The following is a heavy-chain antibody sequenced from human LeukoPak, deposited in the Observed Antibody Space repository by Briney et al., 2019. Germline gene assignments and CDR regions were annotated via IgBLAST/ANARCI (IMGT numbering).Heavy chain of an antibody. Sequence: PSETLSLTCTVSGGSISSSSYYWGWIRQPPGKGLEWIGSIYYSGSTNYNPSLKSRVTISVDTSKNQFSLKLSSVTAADTAVYYCARSIAAAGSDDYWGQGTLVTVSS. D-gene: IGHD6-13*01. CDR1: GGSISSSSYY. CDR2: IYYSGST. V-gene: IGHV4-39*07. J-gene: IGHJ4*02. CDR3: ARSIAAAGSDDY.